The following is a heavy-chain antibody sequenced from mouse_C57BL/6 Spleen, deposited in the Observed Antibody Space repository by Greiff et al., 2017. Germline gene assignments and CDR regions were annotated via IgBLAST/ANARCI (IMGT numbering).Heavy chain of an antibody. V-gene: IGHV1-80*01. CDR3: ARRTGTNFDY. J-gene: IGHJ2*01. Sequence: QVQLQQSGAELVKPGASVKISCKASGYAFSSYWMNRVKQRPGKGLEWIGQIYPGDGDTNYNGKFKGKATLTADKSSSTAYMQLSSLTSEDSAVYFCARRTGTNFDYWGQGTTLTVSS. CDR1: GYAFSSYW. CDR2: IYPGDGDT. D-gene: IGHD4-1*01.